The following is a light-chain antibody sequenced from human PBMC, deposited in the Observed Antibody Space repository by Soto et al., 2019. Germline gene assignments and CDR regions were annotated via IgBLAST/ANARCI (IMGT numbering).Light chain of an antibody. CDR3: QHYGTSPPDT. CDR1: QSVGSGY. Sequence: EIVLKQSPGTLSLSPGERATLSCRASQSVGSGYLAWFQQKAGQTPRLLIYGTSHRPTYIPDRFSASGSGTDFTLTISRVEPEDFAGDYCQHYGTSPPDTFGQGTRLEIK. CDR2: GTS. J-gene: IGKJ2*01. V-gene: IGKV3-20*01.